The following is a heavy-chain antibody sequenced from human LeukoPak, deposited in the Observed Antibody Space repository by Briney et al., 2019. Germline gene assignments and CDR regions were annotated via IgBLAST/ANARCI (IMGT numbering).Heavy chain of an antibody. Sequence: SVKVSCKASGGTFSSYAISWVRQAPGQGLEWMGGIIPIFGTANYAQKFQGRVTITADKSTSTAYMELSSLKSEDTAVYYCARGYCSSTSCEAFDIWGQGTMVTVSS. D-gene: IGHD2-2*01. CDR1: GGTFSSYA. CDR2: IIPIFGTA. CDR3: ARGYCSSTSCEAFDI. J-gene: IGHJ3*02. V-gene: IGHV1-69*06.